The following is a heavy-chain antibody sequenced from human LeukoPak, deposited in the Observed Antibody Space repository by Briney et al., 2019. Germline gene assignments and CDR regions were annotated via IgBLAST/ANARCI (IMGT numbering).Heavy chain of an antibody. D-gene: IGHD2-2*01. CDR2: ISSSSSYI. CDR1: GFTFRSYS. CDR3: ASASAAINY. V-gene: IGHV3-21*01. J-gene: IGHJ4*02. Sequence: GGSLRLSCAASGFTFRSYSMNWVRQAPGKGLEWVSFISSSSSYIYYADSVKGRFTISRDNAKNSLYLQMNSLRAEDTAVYYCASASAAINYWGQGTLVTVSS.